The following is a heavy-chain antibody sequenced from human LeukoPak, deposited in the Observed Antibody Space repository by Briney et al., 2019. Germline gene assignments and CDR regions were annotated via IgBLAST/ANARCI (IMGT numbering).Heavy chain of an antibody. V-gene: IGHV3-53*01. CDR3: ARGWADP. J-gene: IGHJ5*02. CDR2: IYSDGST. CDR1: GFIVNYYY. Sequence: GGSLRLSCAASGFIVNYYYMSWVRQAPGKGLEWVSIIYSDGSTYYADSVKGRFTVSRDDSKNTVYLQMSSLRSEDTAVYYCARGWADPWGQGILVTVSS. D-gene: IGHD1-26*01.